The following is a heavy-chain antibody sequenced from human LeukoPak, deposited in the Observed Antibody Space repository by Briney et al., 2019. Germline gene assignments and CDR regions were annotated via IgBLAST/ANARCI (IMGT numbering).Heavy chain of an antibody. Sequence: GGSLRLSCAASGFTFDDYAMHWVRQAPGKGLEWVPGISWNSGSIGYADSVKGRFTISRDNAKNSLYLQMNSLRAEDTALYYCAKDRGPDSSGYYSDYYYGMDVWGQGTTVTVSS. CDR1: GFTFDDYA. D-gene: IGHD3-22*01. V-gene: IGHV3-9*01. CDR2: ISWNSGSI. J-gene: IGHJ6*02. CDR3: AKDRGPDSSGYYSDYYYGMDV.